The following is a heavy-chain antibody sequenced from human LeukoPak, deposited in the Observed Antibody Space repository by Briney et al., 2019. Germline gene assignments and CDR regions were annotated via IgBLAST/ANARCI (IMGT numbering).Heavy chain of an antibody. CDR3: ARVPSLAAASRFDY. CDR1: GGSISSYY. V-gene: IGHV4-59*01. Sequence: SETLSLTCTVSGGSISSYYWSWIRQPPGKGLEWIGYIYYSGSTNYNPSLKSRVTISVDTSKNQSSLKLSSVTAADTAVYYCARVPSLAAASRFDYWGQGTLVTVSS. CDR2: IYYSGST. J-gene: IGHJ4*02. D-gene: IGHD6-13*01.